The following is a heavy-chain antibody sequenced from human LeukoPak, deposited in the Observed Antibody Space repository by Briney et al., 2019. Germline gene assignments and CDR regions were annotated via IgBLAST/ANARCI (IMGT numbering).Heavy chain of an antibody. Sequence: GGSLRLSCVASGFPFDRYWMRWVRQEPGEGLEWVANIKHDGSEKNFVDSVKGRFTISRDNAENSLFLQMNSLRADDTAVYFCARQPIYEAYFDFWGQGTLVTVSS. CDR1: GFPFDRYW. V-gene: IGHV3-7*01. CDR3: ARQPIYEAYFDF. J-gene: IGHJ4*02. D-gene: IGHD3-16*01. CDR2: IKHDGSEK.